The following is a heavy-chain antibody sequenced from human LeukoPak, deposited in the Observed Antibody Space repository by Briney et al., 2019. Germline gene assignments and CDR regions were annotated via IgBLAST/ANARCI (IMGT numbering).Heavy chain of an antibody. CDR2: SGGGGST. D-gene: IGHD6-13*01. V-gene: IGHV3-23*01. CDR1: GFTFSNYA. J-gene: IGHJ4*02. Sequence: GGSLRLSCAASGFTFSNYAMNWVRQAPGKGLEWVSTSGGGGSTYYADSVRGRFTISRDNSKNALYLQVNSLRAEDTAIYYCAKESGGHSSPGHFDYWGQGTLVTVSS. CDR3: AKESGGHSSPGHFDY.